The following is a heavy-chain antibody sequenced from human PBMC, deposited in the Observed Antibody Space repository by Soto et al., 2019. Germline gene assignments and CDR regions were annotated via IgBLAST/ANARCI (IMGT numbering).Heavy chain of an antibody. J-gene: IGHJ6*02. CDR3: ERALRSQPDYDFWSGYSRNYYYYGMDV. D-gene: IGHD3-3*01. Sequence: EVQLVESGGGLVQPGGSLRLSCAASGFTFSSYDMHWVRQATGKGLEWVSAIGTAGDTYYPGSVKGRFTISRENAKNSLYLQMNSLRAGDTAVYYCERALRSQPDYDFWSGYSRNYYYYGMDVWGQGTTVTVSS. CDR1: GFTFSSYD. CDR2: IGTAGDT. V-gene: IGHV3-13*01.